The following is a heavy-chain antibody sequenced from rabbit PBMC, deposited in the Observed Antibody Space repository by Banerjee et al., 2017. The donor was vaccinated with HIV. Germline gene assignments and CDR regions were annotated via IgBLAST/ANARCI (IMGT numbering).Heavy chain of an antibody. V-gene: IGHV1S40*01. CDR2: INYGGSA. CDR1: GFTISSSYH. CDR3: ARDVSGDGYGYLEL. J-gene: IGHJ6*01. D-gene: IGHD6-1*01. Sequence: GGALVTPGGTLTLTCKASGFTISSSYHMGWVRQAPGKGLEWIGYINYGGSAYYASWVNGRFTISKTSSTTVTLQMTSLTAADTATYFCARDVSGDGYGYLELWGPGTLVTV.